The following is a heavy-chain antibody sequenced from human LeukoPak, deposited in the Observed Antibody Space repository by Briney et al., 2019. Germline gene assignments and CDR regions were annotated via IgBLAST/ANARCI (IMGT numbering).Heavy chain of an antibody. Sequence: PSETLSLTCTVSGGSISNYYWSWIRQPPGKGLEWIGYIYNSGRTNYNPSLKSRVTISVDTSKNQFSLRLSSVTAADTAVYYCATEGTYSSSWYSALDYWGQGTLVTVSS. CDR1: GGSISNYY. CDR3: ATEGTYSSSWYSALDY. CDR2: IYNSGRT. V-gene: IGHV4-59*12. J-gene: IGHJ4*02. D-gene: IGHD6-13*01.